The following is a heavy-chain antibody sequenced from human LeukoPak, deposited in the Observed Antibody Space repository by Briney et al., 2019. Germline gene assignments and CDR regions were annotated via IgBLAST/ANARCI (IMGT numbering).Heavy chain of an antibody. CDR1: GYTFINYG. J-gene: IGHJ3*02. Sequence: VSVKVSCKASGYTFINYGISWVRQAPGQGLEWMGWINTNTGNPTYAQGFTGRFVFSLDTSVSTAYLQISSLKAEDTAVYYCARIAADDAFDIWGQGTMVTVSS. CDR2: INTNTGNP. D-gene: IGHD6-13*01. V-gene: IGHV7-4-1*02. CDR3: ARIAADDAFDI.